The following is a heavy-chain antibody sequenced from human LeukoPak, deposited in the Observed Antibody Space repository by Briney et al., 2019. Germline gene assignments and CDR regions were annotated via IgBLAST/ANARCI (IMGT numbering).Heavy chain of an antibody. J-gene: IGHJ4*02. CDR1: GYSFTSYW. D-gene: IGHD3-10*01. CDR2: IYPGDSDT. CDR3: ARGVMVRGVIITTYFDY. V-gene: IGHV5-51*01. Sequence: GESLKISCKGSGYSFTSYWIGWVRQMPGKGQEWMGIIYPGDSDTRYSPSFQGQVTISADKSISTAYLQWSSLKASDTAMYYCARGVMVRGVIITTYFDYWGQGTLVTVSS.